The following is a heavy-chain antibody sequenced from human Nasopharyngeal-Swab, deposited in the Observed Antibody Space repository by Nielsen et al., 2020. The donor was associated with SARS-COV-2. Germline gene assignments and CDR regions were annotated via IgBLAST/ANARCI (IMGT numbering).Heavy chain of an antibody. Sequence: GGSLRLSCAASGFTFSSFGMHWVRQAPGKGLEWVAFIAHDASNEYYGASVKGRFSIFREDAKNHLYLHMNSLIAEDTAVYFCARGTSTSPGIDYWGQGILVTVSS. CDR3: ARGTSTSPGIDY. D-gene: IGHD1-1*01. CDR1: GFTFSSFG. CDR2: IAHDASNE. V-gene: IGHV3-30*03. J-gene: IGHJ4*02.